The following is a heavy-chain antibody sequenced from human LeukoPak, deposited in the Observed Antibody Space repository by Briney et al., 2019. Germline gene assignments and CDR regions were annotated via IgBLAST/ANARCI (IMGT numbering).Heavy chain of an antibody. V-gene: IGHV1-18*01. CDR3: VRDVAAYYYDTSGYGRLDY. CDR1: GYTFNSYG. CDR2: ISAHNGNT. Sequence: ASVKVSCKASGYTFNSYGISWVRQAPGQGHESMGWISAHNGNTNHEQEIQDRITMTTDTSTSTAYMELRSLTSDDTAVYYCVRDVAAYYYDTSGYGRLDYWGQGTLVTVSS. J-gene: IGHJ4*02. D-gene: IGHD3-22*01.